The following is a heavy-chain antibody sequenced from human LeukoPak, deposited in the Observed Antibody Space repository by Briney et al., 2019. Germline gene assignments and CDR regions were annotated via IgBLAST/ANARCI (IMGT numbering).Heavy chain of an antibody. CDR1: GFTFSSYA. V-gene: IGHV3-30-3*01. CDR3: ARDLLGLGTFDY. J-gene: IGHJ4*02. D-gene: IGHD3-16*01. Sequence: AGSLRLSCAASGFTFSSYAMHWVRQAPGKGLEWVAVMSYDGSNKYYADSVKGRFTISRDNSKNTPYLQMNSLRAEDTAVYYCARDLLGLGTFDYWGQGTLVTVSS. CDR2: MSYDGSNK.